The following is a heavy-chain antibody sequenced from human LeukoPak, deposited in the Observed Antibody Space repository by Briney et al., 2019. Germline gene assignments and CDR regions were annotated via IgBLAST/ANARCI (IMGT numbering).Heavy chain of an antibody. D-gene: IGHD5-18*01. J-gene: IGHJ4*02. CDR1: GYTFTSYY. CDR2: INPSGGST. V-gene: IGHV1-46*01. CDR3: ARSRQDTAMELDY. Sequence: ASAKVSCKASGYTFTSYYMHWVRQAPGQGLEWMGIINPSGGSTSYAQKFQGRVTMTRDMSTSTVYMELSSLRSEDTAVYYCARSRQDTAMELDYWGQGTLVTVSS.